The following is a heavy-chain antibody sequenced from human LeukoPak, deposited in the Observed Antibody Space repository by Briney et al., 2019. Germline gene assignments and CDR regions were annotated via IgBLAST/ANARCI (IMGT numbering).Heavy chain of an antibody. CDR1: GGSISSYY. J-gene: IGHJ4*02. CDR2: IYYSGST. Sequence: SETLSLTCTVSGGSISSYYWSWIRQPPGKGLEWIGYIYYSGSTDYNPSLKSRVTISVDTSKNQFSLKLSSVTAADTTVYYCAREGVTKYYFDYWGQGTLVTVSS. D-gene: IGHD4-11*01. CDR3: AREGVTKYYFDY. V-gene: IGHV4-59*01.